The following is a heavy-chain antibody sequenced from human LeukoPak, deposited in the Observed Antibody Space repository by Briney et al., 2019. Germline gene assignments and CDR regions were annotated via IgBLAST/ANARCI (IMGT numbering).Heavy chain of an antibody. Sequence: GASVKVSYKASGGTFSSYAISWVRQAPGQGLEWMGGIIPIFGTANYAQKFQGRVTITADKSTSTAYMELSSLRSEDTAVYYCAGGTNYYHYYYMDVWGKGTTVTVSS. CDR1: GGTFSSYA. D-gene: IGHD3-16*01. CDR2: IIPIFGTA. J-gene: IGHJ6*03. V-gene: IGHV1-69*06. CDR3: AGGTNYYHYYYMDV.